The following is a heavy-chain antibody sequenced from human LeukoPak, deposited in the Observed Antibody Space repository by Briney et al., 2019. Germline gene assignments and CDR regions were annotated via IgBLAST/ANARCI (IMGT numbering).Heavy chain of an antibody. J-gene: IGHJ4*02. V-gene: IGHV4-34*01. CDR3: ARSRERGGYSYGLHFDY. CDR2: INHSGST. Sequence: PSETLSLTCAVYGGSFSGYYWSWIRQPPGKGLEWIGEINHSGSTNYNPSLKSRVTISVDTSNNQFSLKLSSVTAADTAVYYCARSRERGGYSYGLHFDYWGQGTLVTVSS. D-gene: IGHD5-18*01. CDR1: GGSFSGYY.